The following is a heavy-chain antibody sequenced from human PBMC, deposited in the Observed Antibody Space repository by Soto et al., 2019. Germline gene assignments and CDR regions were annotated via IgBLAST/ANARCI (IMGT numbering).Heavy chain of an antibody. Sequence: GGSLRLSCAASGFTFSSYAMSWVRQAPGKGLEWVSAISGSGGSTYYADSVKGRFTISRDNSKNTLYLQMNSLRAEDTAVYYCAKGKPPSRQQHNLIFDYWGQGTLVTVSS. V-gene: IGHV3-23*01. CDR3: AKGKPPSRQQHNLIFDY. J-gene: IGHJ4*02. CDR2: ISGSGGST. CDR1: GFTFSSYA. D-gene: IGHD6-13*01.